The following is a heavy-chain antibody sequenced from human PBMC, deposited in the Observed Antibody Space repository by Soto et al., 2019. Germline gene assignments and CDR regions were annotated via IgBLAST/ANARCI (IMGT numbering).Heavy chain of an antibody. V-gene: IGHV4-34*01. Sequence: SETLSLTCGVYGGSFSGYYWTWIRQPPGKGLEWIGEISQSGSTNYSPSLRGRVTISLDTSKNQFSLKLSSVTAADTAVYYCARDAYCSTTRCNDGLDVWGQGTTVTVSS. CDR2: ISQSGST. CDR1: GGSFSGYY. D-gene: IGHD2-2*01. CDR3: ARDAYCSTTRCNDGLDV. J-gene: IGHJ6*02.